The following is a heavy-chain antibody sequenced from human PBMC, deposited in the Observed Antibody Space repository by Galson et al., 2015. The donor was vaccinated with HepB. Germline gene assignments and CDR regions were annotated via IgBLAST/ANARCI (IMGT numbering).Heavy chain of an antibody. J-gene: IGHJ4*02. V-gene: IGHV3-11*01. CDR3: ARGRYSGYEKYYYDY. CDR1: GFIFSDHY. CDR2: IGGSGSTM. D-gene: IGHD5-12*01. Sequence: SLRLSCAASGFIFSDHYMTWIRQAPGKGLEWVSYIGGSGSTMYYADSVKGRFTISRDNAKNSLYLQMNSLRAEDTAVYYCARGRYSGYEKYYYDYWGQGTLVTVSS.